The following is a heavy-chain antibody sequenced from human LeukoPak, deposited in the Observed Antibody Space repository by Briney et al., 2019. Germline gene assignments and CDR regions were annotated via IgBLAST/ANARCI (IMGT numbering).Heavy chain of an antibody. CDR2: ISHSGCDI. CDR1: GFTFSRYS. J-gene: IGHJ4*02. Sequence: PGGSLRLSCAASGFTFSRYSMNWVRQAPGKGLEWVSSISHSGCDIYYADSVKGRFTISRDNAKNSLSLQMNNLRIDDTAVYYCANHLACGSTTCPSFDHWGQGTLVTVSS. V-gene: IGHV3-21*01. D-gene: IGHD2-15*01. CDR3: ANHLACGSTTCPSFDH.